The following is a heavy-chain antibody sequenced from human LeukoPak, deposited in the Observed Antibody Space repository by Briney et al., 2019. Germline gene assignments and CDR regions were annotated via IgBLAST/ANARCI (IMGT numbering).Heavy chain of an antibody. D-gene: IGHD4-17*01. Sequence: GGSLRLSCAASGFTFSSYAMSWVRQAPGKGLEWVSGIGGSGVSTYYADSVKGRFTISRDNSKNTLYLQMNSLRAEDAAVYCCAKADYGDYVRFPDWGQGTLVTVSS. CDR2: IGGSGVST. CDR1: GFTFSSYA. V-gene: IGHV3-23*01. J-gene: IGHJ4*02. CDR3: AKADYGDYVRFPD.